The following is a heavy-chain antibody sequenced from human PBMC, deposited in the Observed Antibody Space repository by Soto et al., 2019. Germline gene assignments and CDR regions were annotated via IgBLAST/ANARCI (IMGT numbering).Heavy chain of an antibody. CDR1: GASVTDYW. J-gene: IGHJ3*02. CDR3: ARGAFWAFDI. D-gene: IGHD3-3*02. V-gene: IGHV4-4*02. CDR2: IHHTGGT. Sequence: QVHLQESGPGLVQPSGTLSLTCGVSGASVTDYWWTWVRQSPGKGLEWIAEIHHTGGTNYNPSLKSPVTISVDNSRNHVSLRLTSVTAADTAMYYCARGAFWAFDIWGQGTMVTVSS.